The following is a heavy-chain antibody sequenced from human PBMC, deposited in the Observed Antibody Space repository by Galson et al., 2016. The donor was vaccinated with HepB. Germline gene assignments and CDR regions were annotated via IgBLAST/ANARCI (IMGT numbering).Heavy chain of an antibody. Sequence: SLRLSCAASGFTFSAYAMHWVRQAPGKGLEWVSVISYDGSNKYYADAVKGRFTISRDNSQTTLFLQMNSLRVEDTAVYYCAIGIYNDSSVKGFFDIWGQGTMVTASS. V-gene: IGHV3-30-3*01. J-gene: IGHJ3*02. D-gene: IGHD3-22*01. CDR1: GFTFSAYA. CDR2: ISYDGSNK. CDR3: AIGIYNDSSVKGFFDI.